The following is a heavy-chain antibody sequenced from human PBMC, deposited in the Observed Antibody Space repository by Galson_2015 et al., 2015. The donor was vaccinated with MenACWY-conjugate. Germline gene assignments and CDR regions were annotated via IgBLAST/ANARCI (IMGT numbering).Heavy chain of an antibody. V-gene: IGHV4-39*01. J-gene: IGHJ4*02. CDR1: GGSISSNSYH. CDR3: ARNYYDGSGYFY. D-gene: IGHD3-22*01. CDR2: ISDTGST. Sequence: LSLTCTVSGGSISSNSYHWGWIRQPPGKGLEWIGKISDTGSTHYNPSLKSRLTISVDTSKNHLSLRPSSVTAADTAVYYCARNYYDGSGYFYWGQGTLVTVSP.